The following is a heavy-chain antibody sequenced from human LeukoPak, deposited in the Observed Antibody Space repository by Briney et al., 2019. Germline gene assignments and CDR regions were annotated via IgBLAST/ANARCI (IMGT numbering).Heavy chain of an antibody. CDR3: AREERESAVTTHNWFDP. D-gene: IGHD4-17*01. V-gene: IGHV4-61*02. Sequence: SETLSLTCNVSGYSISSGDNYWSWIRQPPGKGLEWIGRIYTSGSTNYNPSLKSRVTISLDTSKNQFSLKLSSVTAADTAVYYCAREERESAVTTHNWFDPWGQGTLVTVSS. CDR1: GYSISSGDNY. J-gene: IGHJ5*02. CDR2: IYTSGST.